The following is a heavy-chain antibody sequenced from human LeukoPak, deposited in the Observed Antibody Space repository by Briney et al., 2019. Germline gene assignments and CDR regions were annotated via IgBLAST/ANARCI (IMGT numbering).Heavy chain of an antibody. CDR3: AKTGYSQGLFDY. J-gene: IGHJ4*02. CDR1: GYSFTTYW. CDR2: IFPGDSDT. Sequence: GESLKISCKGSGYSFTTYWIGWVRQMPGKGLEWIGIIFPGDSDTTYSPSLQGQVTISADKSINTAYLQWSSLKALDTAMYYCAKTGYSQGLFDYWGQGTLVTVSS. D-gene: IGHD3-9*01. V-gene: IGHV5-51*01.